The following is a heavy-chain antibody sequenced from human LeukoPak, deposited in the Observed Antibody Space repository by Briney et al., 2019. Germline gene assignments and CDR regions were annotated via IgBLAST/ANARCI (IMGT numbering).Heavy chain of an antibody. J-gene: IGHJ4*02. Sequence: SVKVAFKASGFTFTSSAMQWVRQARGQRLEWIGWIVVGSGNTNYAQKFQERVTITRDMATSTAYMELSSLRSEDTAVYYCAGSSSSWSFDYWGQGTLVTVSS. D-gene: IGHD6-13*01. CDR1: GFTFTSSA. CDR3: AGSSSSWSFDY. V-gene: IGHV1-58*02. CDR2: IVVGSGNT.